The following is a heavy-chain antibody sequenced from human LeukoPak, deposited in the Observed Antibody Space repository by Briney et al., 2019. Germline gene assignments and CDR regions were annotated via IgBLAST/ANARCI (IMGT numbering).Heavy chain of an antibody. J-gene: IGHJ5*02. CDR3: AKDYCSSTSRYGANWFDP. Sequence: PGGSLRLSCAASGFTFSSYAMSWVRQAPGKGLEWVSAISGSGGSTYYADSVKGRFTISRDNSKNTLYLQMNSLRAEDTAVYYCAKDYCSSTSRYGANWFDPWGQGTLVTVSS. D-gene: IGHD2-2*01. V-gene: IGHV3-23*01. CDR2: ISGSGGST. CDR1: GFTFSSYA.